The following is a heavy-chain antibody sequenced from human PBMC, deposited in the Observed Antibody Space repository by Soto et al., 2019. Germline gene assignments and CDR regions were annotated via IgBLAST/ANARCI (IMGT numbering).Heavy chain of an antibody. CDR2: ISSSSSYT. Sequence: QVQLVESGGGLVKPGGSLRLSCAASGFTFSDYYMSWIRQAPGKGLEWVSYISSSSSYTNYADSVKGRFTISRDNAKNSLYLQMNRLRAEDTAVYYCATAANNYYYYGMDVWGQGTTVTVSS. V-gene: IGHV3-11*05. J-gene: IGHJ6*02. CDR3: ATAANNYYYYGMDV. CDR1: GFTFSDYY.